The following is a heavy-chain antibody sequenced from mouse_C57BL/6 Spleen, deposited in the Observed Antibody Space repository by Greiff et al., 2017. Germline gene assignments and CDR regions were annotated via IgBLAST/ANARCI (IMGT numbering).Heavy chain of an antibody. CDR3: ARSNYGSPLDY. CDR2: IYPGDGDT. J-gene: IGHJ2*01. CDR1: GYAFSSSW. D-gene: IGHD1-1*01. V-gene: IGHV1-82*01. Sequence: VQLQQSGPELVKPGASVKISCKASGYAFSSSWMNWVKQRPGKGLEWIGRIYPGDGDTNYNGKFKGKATLTADKSSSTAYMQLSSLTSEDSAVYFCARSNYGSPLDYGGQGTTLTVSS.